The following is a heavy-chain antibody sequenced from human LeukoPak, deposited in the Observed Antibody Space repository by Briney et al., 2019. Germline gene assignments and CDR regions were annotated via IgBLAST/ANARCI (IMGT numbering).Heavy chain of an antibody. CDR3: ARGYSYIDY. V-gene: IGHV3-30-3*01. Sequence: GGSLRLSCAASGFTFSSYTMHWVRQAPGKGLEWVAVISYDGSNKYYADSVKGRFTISRDNSKNTLYLQMNSLRAEDTAVYYCARGYSYIDYWGQGTLVTVSS. CDR1: GFTFSSYT. CDR2: ISYDGSNK. J-gene: IGHJ4*02. D-gene: IGHD5-18*01.